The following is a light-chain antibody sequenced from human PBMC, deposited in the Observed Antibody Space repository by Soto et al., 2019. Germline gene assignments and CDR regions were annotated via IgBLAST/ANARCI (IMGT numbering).Light chain of an antibody. J-gene: IGKJ1*01. CDR2: GAS. V-gene: IGKV3-15*01. Sequence: EVVMTQSPATLSVSLGERATLSCRASQSVSTNLAWFQQTPGQAHRLLISGASTRATGIPARFSGSGSGTEFTLTISSLQSEDFAVYFCQHYDNWPPTVGQGTKVDIK. CDR3: QHYDNWPPT. CDR1: QSVSTN.